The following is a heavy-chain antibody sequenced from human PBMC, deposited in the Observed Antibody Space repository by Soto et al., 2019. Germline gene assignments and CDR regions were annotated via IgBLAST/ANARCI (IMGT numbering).Heavy chain of an antibody. J-gene: IGHJ4*02. CDR3: AKDPGASSDWHGGLY. V-gene: IGHV3-23*01. D-gene: IGHD6-19*01. CDR2: ISGSGGST. CDR1: GFTISSYA. Sequence: EVQLLESGGGLVQPGGSLRLSCAASGFTISSYAMSWVRQAPGKGLEWVSAISGSGGSTYYADSVKGRFTISRDNSKNTLYLQMNSLRAEDTAVYYCAKDPGASSDWHGGLYWGQGTLVTVSS.